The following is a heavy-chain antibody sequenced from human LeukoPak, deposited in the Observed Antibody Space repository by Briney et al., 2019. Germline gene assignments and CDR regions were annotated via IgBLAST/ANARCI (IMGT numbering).Heavy chain of an antibody. Sequence: GGSLRLSCAAAGFTFSNYWMHWVRQAPGKGWVWVSRINSDGINTSYADSVKGRSTIYRDNAKNTLNLQMNSPRAEDTAVYYCARDLGQYYDTSDNWFDPWGQGTLVTVSS. J-gene: IGHJ5*02. CDR3: ARDLGQYYDTSDNWFDP. CDR2: INSDGINT. V-gene: IGHV3-74*01. D-gene: IGHD3-22*01. CDR1: GFTFSNYW.